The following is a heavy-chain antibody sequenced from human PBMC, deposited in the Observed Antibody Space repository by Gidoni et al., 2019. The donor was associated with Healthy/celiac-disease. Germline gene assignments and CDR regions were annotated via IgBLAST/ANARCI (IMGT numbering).Heavy chain of an antibody. V-gene: IGHV3-7*01. J-gene: IGHJ6*02. CDR1: GFTFSSYW. CDR3: LASDYYYGMDV. CDR2: IKQDGSEK. Sequence: EVQLVESGGGLVQPGGSLRLSCAASGFTFSSYWMSWFRKAPGKGVEWVANIKQDGSEKYYVDSVKGRFTISRDNAKNSLYLQMNSLRAEDTAVYYCLASDYYYGMDVWGQGTTVTVSS. D-gene: IGHD5-12*01.